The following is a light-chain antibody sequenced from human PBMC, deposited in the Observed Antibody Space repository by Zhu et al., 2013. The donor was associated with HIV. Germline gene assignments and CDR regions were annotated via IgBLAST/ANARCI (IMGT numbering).Light chain of an antibody. V-gene: IGKV3-20*01. CDR2: GAS. J-gene: IGKJ2*03. CDR1: QSVSSSY. Sequence: EIVMTQSPGTLSLSPGERATLSCRASQSVSSSYLAWYQQKPGQAPRLLIYGASSRATGIPDRFSGSGSGTDFTLTISRLEPEDFAAYYCQQYDHWPPYSFAQGTKLDIK. CDR3: QQYDHWPPYS.